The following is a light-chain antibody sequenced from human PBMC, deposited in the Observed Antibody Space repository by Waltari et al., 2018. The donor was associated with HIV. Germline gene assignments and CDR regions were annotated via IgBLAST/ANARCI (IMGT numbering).Light chain of an antibody. V-gene: IGKV1D-16*01. Sequence: DIQMTQSPSSLAASVGDRVTITCRASQDVGGWLAWFQQTPEKAPRSLIYATSTLQSGVPSRCSGSGSGTDFTLTISSLQPEDFGTYYCQQYTSYPNTFGQGTRLEIK. CDR1: QDVGGW. CDR2: ATS. J-gene: IGKJ5*01. CDR3: QQYTSYPNT.